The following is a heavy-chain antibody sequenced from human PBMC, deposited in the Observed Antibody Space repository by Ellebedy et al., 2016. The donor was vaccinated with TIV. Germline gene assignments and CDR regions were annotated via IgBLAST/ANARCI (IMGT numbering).Heavy chain of an antibody. Sequence: GSLRLXXAVSGGSISSSNWWSWVRQPPGKGLEWIGEIYHSGSTNYNPSLKSRVTISVDKSKNQFSLKLSSVTAADTAVYYCARLRITMVRGGSGMDGWGQGTTVTVSS. CDR1: GGSISSSNW. CDR2: IYHSGST. J-gene: IGHJ6*02. V-gene: IGHV4-4*02. D-gene: IGHD3-10*01. CDR3: ARLRITMVRGGSGMDG.